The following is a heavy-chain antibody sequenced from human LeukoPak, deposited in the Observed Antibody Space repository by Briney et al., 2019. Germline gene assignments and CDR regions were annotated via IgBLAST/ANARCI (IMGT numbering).Heavy chain of an antibody. D-gene: IGHD2-15*01. CDR2: ISGSGGST. CDR3: AKQRSEVVVAATNY. Sequence: PGGSLRPSCAASGFTFSSYAMSWVRQAPGKGLEWVSAISGSGGSTYYADSVKGRFTISRDNSKHTLSLQTNSLRAEDTAVYYCAKQRSEVVVAATNYWGQGTLVTVSS. CDR1: GFTFSSYA. J-gene: IGHJ4*02. V-gene: IGHV3-23*01.